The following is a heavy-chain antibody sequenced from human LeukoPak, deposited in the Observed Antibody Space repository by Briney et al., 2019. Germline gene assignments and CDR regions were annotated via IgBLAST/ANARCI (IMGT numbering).Heavy chain of an antibody. CDR1: GGSFSGYY. J-gene: IGHJ4*02. Sequence: SETLSLTCAVYGGSFSGYYWSWIRQPPGKGLEWIGEINHSGSTNYNPSLKSRVTISVGTSKNQFSLKLSSVTAADTAVYYCARGRRSSSWYSLFDYWGQGTLVTVSS. CDR2: INHSGST. V-gene: IGHV4-34*01. CDR3: ARGRRSSSWYSLFDY. D-gene: IGHD6-13*01.